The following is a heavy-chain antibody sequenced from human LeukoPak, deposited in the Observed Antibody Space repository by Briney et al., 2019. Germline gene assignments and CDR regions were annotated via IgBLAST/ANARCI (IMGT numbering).Heavy chain of an antibody. V-gene: IGHV3-30*04. CDR3: ARASGRYFDWLLDY. Sequence: PGGSLRLSCAASGFTFSSYSMHWVRQAPGKGLEWVEVISYDGSNKYYADSVKGRFTISRDNSKNTLYLQMNSLRAEDTAVYYCARASGRYFDWLLDYWGQGTLVTVSS. D-gene: IGHD3-9*01. CDR2: ISYDGSNK. J-gene: IGHJ4*02. CDR1: GFTFSSYS.